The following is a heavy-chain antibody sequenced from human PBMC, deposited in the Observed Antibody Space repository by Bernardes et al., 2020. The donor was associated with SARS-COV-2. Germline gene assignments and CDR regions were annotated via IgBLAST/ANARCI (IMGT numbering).Heavy chain of an antibody. CDR1: GLTLSSYW. Sequence: GSLRLSCAASGLTLSSYWMHWVRQAPGKGLVWVSRINSDGSNTGYADSVKDRFTISRDNAKKMLYLQMNSLRGEDTAVYYCVRAGTTKRNAMDVWGQGTTVTVSS. CDR3: VRAGTTKRNAMDV. D-gene: IGHD2-8*01. V-gene: IGHV3-74*01. CDR2: INSDGSNT. J-gene: IGHJ6*02.